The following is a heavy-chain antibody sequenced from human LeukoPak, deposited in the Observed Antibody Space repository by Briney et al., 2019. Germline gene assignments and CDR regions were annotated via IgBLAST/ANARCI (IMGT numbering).Heavy chain of an antibody. CDR1: GFTFSSYG. Sequence: GGSLRLSCAASGFTFSSYGMHWVRQAPGKGLEWVAVIWYDGSNKYYADSVKGRFTISRDNSKNTLYLQMNGLRAEDTAVYYCAGDFAGEAHYYYYYMDVWGKGTTVTVSS. CDR2: IWYDGSNK. CDR3: AGDFAGEAHYYYYYMDV. V-gene: IGHV3-33*01. D-gene: IGHD7-27*01. J-gene: IGHJ6*03.